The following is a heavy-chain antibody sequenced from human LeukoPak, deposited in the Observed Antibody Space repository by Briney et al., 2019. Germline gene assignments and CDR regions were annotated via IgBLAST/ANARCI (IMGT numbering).Heavy chain of an antibody. J-gene: IGHJ4*02. D-gene: IGHD6-19*01. V-gene: IGHV1-2*02. CDR2: INGDT. Sequence: EASVKVSCKASGYTFTGYYIHWVRQAPGQGLEWMGWINGDTNYAQKFQGRVTMTRDTSISTAYMELSRLRSDDTAVYYCARAQEQWLVRTYYFDYWGQGTLVTVSS. CDR1: GYTFTGYY. CDR3: ARAQEQWLVRTYYFDY.